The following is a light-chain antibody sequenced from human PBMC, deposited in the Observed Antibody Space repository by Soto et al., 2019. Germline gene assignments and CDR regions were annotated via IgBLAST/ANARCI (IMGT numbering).Light chain of an antibody. J-gene: IGLJ2*01. V-gene: IGLV2-8*01. Sequence: QSVLTQPPSASGSPGQSVTISCTETSSDVGGFNYVSWYQQHPGKAPKLMIYDVSKRPSGVPDRFSGSKSGNTASLSISGLQAEDESDYYCSSYTTGNTVLFGGGTKLTVL. CDR2: DVS. CDR1: SSDVGGFNY. CDR3: SSYTTGNTVL.